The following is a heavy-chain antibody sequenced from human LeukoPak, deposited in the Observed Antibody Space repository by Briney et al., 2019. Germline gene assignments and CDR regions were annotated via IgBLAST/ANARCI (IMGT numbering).Heavy chain of an antibody. Sequence: GGSLRLSCAAFGFTFRSYNMIWVRQAPGKGLEWVSNIDGASTFIYYADSVKGRFTISRDNAKNSLYLQMNSLRAEDTAVYYCARGFDPWGQGTLVTVSS. CDR2: IDGASTFI. V-gene: IGHV3-21*05. CDR3: ARGFDP. J-gene: IGHJ5*02. CDR1: GFTFRSYN.